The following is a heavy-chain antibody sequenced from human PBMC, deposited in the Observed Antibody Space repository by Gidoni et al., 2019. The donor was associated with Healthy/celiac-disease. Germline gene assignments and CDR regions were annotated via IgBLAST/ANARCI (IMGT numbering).Heavy chain of an antibody. J-gene: IGHJ4*02. V-gene: IGHV1-18*01. Sequence: QAQLVQSGAAVKKPSASVTVSCKASGYTFTISGISWVRQAPGPGLEWMGWISAYNGNTNYAQKLQGRVTMTTDTSTSTAYMERRSLRSDDTAVYYCARGGRVVVLDYWGQGTLVTVSS. CDR2: ISAYNGNT. D-gene: IGHD3-22*01. CDR1: GYTFTISG. CDR3: ARGGRVVVLDY.